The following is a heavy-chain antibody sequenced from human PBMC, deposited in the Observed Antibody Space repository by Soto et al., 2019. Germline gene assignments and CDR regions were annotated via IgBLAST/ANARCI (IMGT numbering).Heavy chain of an antibody. CDR3: ARGPGWNGENYYGSGSYYNVPYYYGMDV. D-gene: IGHD3-10*01. Sequence: GGYLRLSCAASGFTFSSYAMHWVRQAPGKGLEWVAVISYDGSNKYYADSVKGRFTISRDNSKNTLYLQMNSLRAEDTAVYYCARGPGWNGENYYGSGSYYNVPYYYGMDVWGQGTTVTVSS. J-gene: IGHJ6*02. CDR2: ISYDGSNK. CDR1: GFTFSSYA. V-gene: IGHV3-30-3*01.